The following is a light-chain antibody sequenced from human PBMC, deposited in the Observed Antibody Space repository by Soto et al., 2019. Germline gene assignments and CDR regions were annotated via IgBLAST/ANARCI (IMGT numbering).Light chain of an antibody. V-gene: IGKV3D-20*02. CDR3: HQRSNWL. J-gene: IGKJ3*01. CDR2: DAS. CDR1: QSVSSNY. Sequence: EIGLTQSPGILSLSPGERATLSCWASQSVSSNYLAWYQQNPGQAPRLLIYDASNRATGIPARFSGSGSGTDFTLTIIRTEPEDFAFYYCHQRSNWLFGPGTKVDI.